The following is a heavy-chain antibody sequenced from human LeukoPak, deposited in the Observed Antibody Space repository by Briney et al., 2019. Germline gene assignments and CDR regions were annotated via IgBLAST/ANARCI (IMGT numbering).Heavy chain of an antibody. CDR1: GGSISSYY. CDR3: ARAANYYGSGSNCFDY. CDR2: IYTSGST. J-gene: IGHJ4*02. V-gene: IGHV4-4*07. Sequence: PSETLSLTCTVSGGSISSYYWSWIRQPAGKGLEWIGRIYTSGSTNYNPSLKSRVTMSVDTSKNQFSLKLSSVTAADTAVYYCARAANYYGSGSNCFDYWGQGTLVTVSS. D-gene: IGHD3-10*01.